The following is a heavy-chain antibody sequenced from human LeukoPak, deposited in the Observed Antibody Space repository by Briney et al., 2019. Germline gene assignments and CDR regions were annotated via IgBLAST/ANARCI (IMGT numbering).Heavy chain of an antibody. CDR1: GFTFSSYS. D-gene: IGHD5-12*01. CDR3: ARDKRGGYSGYDYSSGMDV. Sequence: GGSLRLSCAASGFTFSSYSMNWVRQAPGKGLEGVSSISSSSSYIYYADSVKGRFTISRDHAKNSLYLQMNGLRTEDTAVYYWARDKRGGYSGYDYSSGMDVWGKGTTVTVSS. CDR2: ISSSSSYI. V-gene: IGHV3-21*04. J-gene: IGHJ6*04.